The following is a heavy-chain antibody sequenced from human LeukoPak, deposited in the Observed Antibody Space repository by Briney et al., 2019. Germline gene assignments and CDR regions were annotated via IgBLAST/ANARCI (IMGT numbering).Heavy chain of an antibody. J-gene: IGHJ6*04. Sequence: GGSLRLSCAASGFTFSSYGMHWVRQAPGNGLEWVAVIWYDGSNKYYADSVKGRFTISRDNSKNTLYLQMNSLRAEDTAVYYCARDRCSSTSCPYYYYGMDVWGKGTTVTVSS. V-gene: IGHV3-33*01. CDR2: IWYDGSNK. CDR3: ARDRCSSTSCPYYYYGMDV. CDR1: GFTFSSYG. D-gene: IGHD2-2*01.